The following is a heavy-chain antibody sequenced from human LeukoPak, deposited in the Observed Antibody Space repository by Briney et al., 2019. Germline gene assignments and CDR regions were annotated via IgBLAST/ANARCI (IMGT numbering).Heavy chain of an antibody. CDR1: GXTFSSYG. V-gene: IGHV3-33*01. Sequence: PGRSLRLSCAASGXTFSSYGMHWVRQAPGKGLEWVAVIWYDGSNKYYADSVKGRFTISRDNSKNTLYLQMNSLRAEDTAVYYCALGGYSSGWYYFDYWGQGILVTVSS. CDR2: IWYDGSNK. J-gene: IGHJ4*02. D-gene: IGHD6-19*01. CDR3: ALGGYSSGWYYFDY.